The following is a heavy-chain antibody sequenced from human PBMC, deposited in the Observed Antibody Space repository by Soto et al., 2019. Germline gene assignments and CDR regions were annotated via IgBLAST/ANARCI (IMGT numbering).Heavy chain of an antibody. J-gene: IGHJ4*02. CDR2: IYHSGST. V-gene: IGHV4-30-2*01. CDR3: ASGGRGNYYDSSGYRGSDYFDY. D-gene: IGHD3-22*01. CDR1: GGSISSGGYS. Sequence: NPSETLSLTCAVSGGSISSGGYSWSWIRQPPGKGLEWIGYIYHSGSTYYNPSLKSRVTTSVDRSKNQFSLKLSSVTAADTAVYYCASGGRGNYYDSSGYRGSDYFDYWGQGTLVTVSS.